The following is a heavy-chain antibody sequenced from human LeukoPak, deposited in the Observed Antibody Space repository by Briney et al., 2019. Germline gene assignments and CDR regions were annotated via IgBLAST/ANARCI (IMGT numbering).Heavy chain of an antibody. J-gene: IGHJ4*02. V-gene: IGHV1-46*01. CDR2: INPSGDST. CDR3: ASVLYCGADCYSGRYFFDY. Sequence: ASVKVSCKASGYTFTIYDMHWVRQAPGQGVEGMGIINPSGDSTSYAQKFQGRVTITRDTSTSKVYMELRSLRDEDTAGYYCASVLYCGADCYSGRYFFDYWGQGTLVTVSS. D-gene: IGHD2-21*02. CDR1: GYTFTIYD.